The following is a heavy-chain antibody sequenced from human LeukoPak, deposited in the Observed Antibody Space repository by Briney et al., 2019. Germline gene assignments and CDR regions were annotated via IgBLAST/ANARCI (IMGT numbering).Heavy chain of an antibody. D-gene: IGHD3-3*01. CDR1: GFTFSTYW. CDR2: IKHDGSEK. Sequence: GGSLRLSCAASGFTFSTYWMHWVRQAPGKGLEWVASIKHDGSEKYYVDSVRGRFTISRDNTMNSLYLQMSSLRAEDTAVYYCATDRGWRTSGYYLYYFEYWGQGTLVTVSS. CDR3: ATDRGWRTSGYYLYYFEY. J-gene: IGHJ4*02. V-gene: IGHV3-7*01.